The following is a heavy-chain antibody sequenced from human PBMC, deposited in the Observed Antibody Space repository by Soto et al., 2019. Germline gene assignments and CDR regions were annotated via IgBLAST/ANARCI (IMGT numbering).Heavy chain of an antibody. CDR1: EFTVSSNF. V-gene: IGHV3-53*04. Sequence: EVQLVESGGGLVQPGGSLRLSCAASEFTVSSNFMSWVRQAPGKGLEWVSVIYSGGSTYYADSVKGRFIITRRNSKNTLYLQMNNLRVEDTAMYYCARALTVTVTTYRDAIARWGQGTMVTVSS. CDR3: ARALTVTVTTYRDAIAR. J-gene: IGHJ3*01. D-gene: IGHD4-17*01. CDR2: IYSGGST.